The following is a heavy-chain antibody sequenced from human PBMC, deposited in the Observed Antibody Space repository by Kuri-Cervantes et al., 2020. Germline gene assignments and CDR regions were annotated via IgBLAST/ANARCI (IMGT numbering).Heavy chain of an antibody. D-gene: IGHD3-10*01. V-gene: IGHV3-30-3*01. Sequence: LSLTCAASGVTFSSYAMHWVRQVPGKGLEWVAVISYDGSNKYYADSVKGRFTISRDNSKNTLYLQMNSLRAEDTAVYYCARDPGSGSYQYYYYGMDVWGQGTTVTVSS. CDR1: GVTFSSYA. CDR3: ARDPGSGSYQYYYYGMDV. J-gene: IGHJ6*02. CDR2: ISYDGSNK.